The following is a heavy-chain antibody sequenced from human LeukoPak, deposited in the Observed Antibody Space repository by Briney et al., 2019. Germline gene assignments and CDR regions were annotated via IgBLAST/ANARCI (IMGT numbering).Heavy chain of an antibody. V-gene: IGHV3-15*01. CDR3: TTGVMVSSYYYCGMDV. Sequence: PGGSLRLSCAASGFTFSNAWMSWVRQAPGKGLEWVGRIKSKTDGGTTDYAAPVKGRFTISRDDSKNTLYLQMNSLKTEDTAVYYCTTGVMVSSYYYCGMDVWGKGTTVTVSS. CDR2: IKSKTDGGTT. D-gene: IGHD2-21*01. J-gene: IGHJ6*04. CDR1: GFTFSNAW.